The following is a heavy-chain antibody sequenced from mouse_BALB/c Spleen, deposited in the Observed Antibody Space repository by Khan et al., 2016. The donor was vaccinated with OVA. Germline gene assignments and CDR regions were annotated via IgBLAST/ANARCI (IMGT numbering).Heavy chain of an antibody. CDR2: ISYSGST. CDR3: ARSIMAN. CDR1: GYSITSDYA. V-gene: IGHV3-2*02. J-gene: IGHJ2*01. Sequence: EVELVESGPGLVKPSQSLSLTCPVTGYSITSDYAWNWIRQFPGNKLEWMGYISYSGSTSYNPSLKSRISITRDTSKNQFFLQLNSVNTEDTATYYCARSIMANWGQGTTLTVSS.